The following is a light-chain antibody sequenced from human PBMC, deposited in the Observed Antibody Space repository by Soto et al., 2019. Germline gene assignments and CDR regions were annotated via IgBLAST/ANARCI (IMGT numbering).Light chain of an antibody. V-gene: IGKV3-20*01. CDR2: GAS. CDR3: QQYGSSPPT. Sequence: EIVLTQSPGTLSLSPGERATLSCRASQSVSSSYLAWYQQKPGQAPRLLIYGASSRATGIPDRFSGSGSGTVFPLTISRLEHEDFAVYYCQQYGSSPPTFGQGTKVEIK. J-gene: IGKJ2*01. CDR1: QSVSSSY.